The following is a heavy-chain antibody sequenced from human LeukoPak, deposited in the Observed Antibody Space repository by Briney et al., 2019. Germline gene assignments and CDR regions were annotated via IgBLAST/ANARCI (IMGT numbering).Heavy chain of an antibody. J-gene: IGHJ6*04. CDR3: AELGITMIGGV. V-gene: IGHV3-23*01. CDR2: ISGSGGST. Sequence: GGSLRLSCAASGFTFSSYVMSWVRQAPGKGLEWVSAISGSGGSTYYADSVKGRFTISRDNSKNTLYRQMNSLRAEDTAVYYCAELGITMIGGVWGKGTTVTISS. D-gene: IGHD3-10*02. CDR1: GFTFSSYV.